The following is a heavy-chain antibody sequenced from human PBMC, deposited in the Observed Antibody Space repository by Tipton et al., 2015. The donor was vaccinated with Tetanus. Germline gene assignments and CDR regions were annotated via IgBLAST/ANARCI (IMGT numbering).Heavy chain of an antibody. V-gene: IGHV1-8*01. CDR3: ARGRSSSWYNWFWFDP. Sequence: QSGPEVKKPGASVKVSCKASGYTFTSYDINWVRQATGQGLEWMGWMNPNSGNTGYAQKFQGRVTMTRNTSISTAYMELSSLRSEDTAVYYCARGRSSSWYNWFWFDPWGRGTLVTVSS. CDR2: MNPNSGNT. D-gene: IGHD6-13*01. J-gene: IGHJ5*02. CDR1: GYTFTSYD.